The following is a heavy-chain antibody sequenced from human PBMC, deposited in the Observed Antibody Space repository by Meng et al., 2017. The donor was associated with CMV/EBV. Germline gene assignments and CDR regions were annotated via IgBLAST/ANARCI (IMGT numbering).Heavy chain of an antibody. Sequence: SVKVSCKASGGTFSSYAISWVRQAPGQGLEWMGGIIPIFGTANYAQKFQGRVTITTDESTSTAYVELSSLRSEDTAVYYCAREGRAGGSYYSFDYWGQGTLVTVSS. D-gene: IGHD1-26*01. CDR1: GGTFSSYA. CDR3: AREGRAGGSYYSFDY. J-gene: IGHJ4*02. CDR2: IIPIFGTA. V-gene: IGHV1-69*05.